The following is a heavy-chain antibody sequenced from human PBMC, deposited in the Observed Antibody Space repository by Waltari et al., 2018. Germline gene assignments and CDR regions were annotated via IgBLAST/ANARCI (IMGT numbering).Heavy chain of an antibody. Sequence: QVQLVQSGAEVKKPGSPVKVSCKASGGAFGSYAISWVRQAPGEGLEWMGGIIPIFGTAPNYAQKFQGRLTVTADESTATVYMDLSSLRSDDTAVYYCTRRELGGAFDPWGQGTLVTVSS. J-gene: IGHJ5*02. V-gene: IGHV1-69*12. CDR2: IIPIFGTAP. D-gene: IGHD3-16*01. CDR1: GGAFGSYA. CDR3: TRRELGGAFDP.